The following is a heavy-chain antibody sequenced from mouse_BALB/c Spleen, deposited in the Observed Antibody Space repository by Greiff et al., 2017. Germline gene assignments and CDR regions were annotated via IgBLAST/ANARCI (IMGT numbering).Heavy chain of an antibody. V-gene: IGHV1-4*01. Sequence: QVQLQQSGAELARPGASVKMSCKASGYTFTSYTMHWVKQRPGRGLEWIGYINPSSGYTNYNQKFKDKATLTADKSSSTAYMQLSSLTSEDSAVYYCARQDGNYAMDYWGQGTSVTVSS. J-gene: IGHJ4*01. CDR2: INPSSGYT. D-gene: IGHD2-1*01. CDR1: GYTFTSYT. CDR3: ARQDGNYAMDY.